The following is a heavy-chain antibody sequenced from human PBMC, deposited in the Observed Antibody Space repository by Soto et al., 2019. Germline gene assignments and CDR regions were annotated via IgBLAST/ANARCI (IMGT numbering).Heavy chain of an antibody. CDR3: ATDTIFGVVTPRPYYYYGMDV. Sequence: ASVKVSCKVSGYTLTELSMHWVRQAPGKGLEWMGGFDPEDGETIYAQKFQGRVTMTEDTSTDTAYMELSSLRSEDTAVYYCATDTIFGVVTPRPYYYYGMDVWGQGTTVTV. J-gene: IGHJ6*02. CDR2: FDPEDGET. V-gene: IGHV1-24*01. D-gene: IGHD3-3*01. CDR1: GYTLTELS.